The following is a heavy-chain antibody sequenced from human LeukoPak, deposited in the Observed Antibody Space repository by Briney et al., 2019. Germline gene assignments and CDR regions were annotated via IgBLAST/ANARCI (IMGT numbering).Heavy chain of an antibody. J-gene: IGHJ5*02. CDR1: GGSISNSNW. CDR2: IYHSGST. V-gene: IGHV4-4*02. CDR3: ARPPYSSGLGGNWFDP. D-gene: IGHD6-19*01. Sequence: SETLSLTCAVSGGSISNSNWWSWVRQPPGKGLEWIGEIYHSGSTNYNPSLKSRVTISVDTSKNQFSLKLSSVTAADTAVYYCARPPYSSGLGGNWFDPWGQGTLVTVSS.